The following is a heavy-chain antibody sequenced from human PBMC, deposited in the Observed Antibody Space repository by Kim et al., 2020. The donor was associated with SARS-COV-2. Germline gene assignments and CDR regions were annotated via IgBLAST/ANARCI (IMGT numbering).Heavy chain of an antibody. V-gene: IGHV3-23*01. J-gene: IGHJ3*02. CDR2: ISGSGGST. CDR3: ANLEGHTAALRGSDAFDI. D-gene: IGHD3-10*01. CDR1: GFTFSSYA. Sequence: GGSLRLSCAASGFTFSSYAMSWVRQAPGKGLECVSAISGSGGSTYYADSVKGRFTISRDNSKNTLYLQMNSLRAEDTAVYYCANLEGHTAALRGSDAFDIWGQGTMVTVSS.